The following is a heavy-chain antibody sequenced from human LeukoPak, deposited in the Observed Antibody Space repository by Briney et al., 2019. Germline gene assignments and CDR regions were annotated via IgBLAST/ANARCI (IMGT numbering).Heavy chain of an antibody. CDR1: GGSFSAYY. CDR3: ARRPPPSAITMIRGVRNTKYYFDS. J-gene: IGHJ4*02. Sequence: PSETLSLTCAVYGGSFSAYYWNWIRQTPGKGLEWIGEINQSGRTKYNPSLKSRVTISVDTSKPQFSLKLSSVTAADTAVYYCARRPPPSAITMIRGVRNTKYYFDSWGQGTLVTVSS. CDR2: INQSGRT. D-gene: IGHD3-10*01. V-gene: IGHV4-34*01.